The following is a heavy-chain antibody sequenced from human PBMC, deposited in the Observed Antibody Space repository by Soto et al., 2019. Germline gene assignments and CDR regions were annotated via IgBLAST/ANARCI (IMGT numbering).Heavy chain of an antibody. CDR3: ARYAYGYSARFFDY. CDR2: IYHSGST. CDR1: GHSISSGFYY. V-gene: IGHV4-38-2*01. D-gene: IGHD2-15*01. Sequence: PSETLSLTCAVSGHSISSGFYYWGWIRQPPGKGLEWIGSIYHSGSTYYNPSLKSRVTMSVDTSKNQLSLKLSSVTAADTAVYYCARYAYGYSARFFDYWGQGTRVT. J-gene: IGHJ4*02.